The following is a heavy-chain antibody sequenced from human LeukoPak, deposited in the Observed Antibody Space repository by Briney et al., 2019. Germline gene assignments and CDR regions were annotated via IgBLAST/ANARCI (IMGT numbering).Heavy chain of an antibody. V-gene: IGHV3-7*01. D-gene: IGHD2-2*01. CDR3: ARALDSSSSRYQAFEY. CDR2: IKQDESEK. J-gene: IGHJ4*02. Sequence: GGSLRLSCAASGFTFSSYWMSWVRQAPGKGLGWVANIKQDESEKYYVYSVKVRFTISRDKAKNSLYLQMNNLRAEDTAVYYCARALDSSSSRYQAFEYWGQGTLVTVSS. CDR1: GFTFSSYW.